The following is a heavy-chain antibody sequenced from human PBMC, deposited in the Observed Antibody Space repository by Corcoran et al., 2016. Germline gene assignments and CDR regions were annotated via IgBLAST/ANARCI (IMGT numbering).Heavy chain of an antibody. CDR1: GGSIRSSSYY. CDR3: ARVWEPYYGSGSSHFDY. J-gene: IGHJ4*02. V-gene: IGHV4-39*07. CDR2: IYYSGST. Sequence: QLQLQESGPGLVKPSETLSLTCTVSGGSIRSSSYYWGWIRQPPGKGLEWIGSIYYSGSTYYNPSLKSRVTISVATSKNQFSLKLSSVTAADTAVYYCARVWEPYYGSGSSHFDYWGQGTLVTVSS. D-gene: IGHD3-10*01.